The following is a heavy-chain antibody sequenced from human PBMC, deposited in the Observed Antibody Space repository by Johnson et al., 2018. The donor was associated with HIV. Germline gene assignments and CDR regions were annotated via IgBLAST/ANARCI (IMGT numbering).Heavy chain of an antibody. CDR2: ISWNSGSI. Sequence: EVQLVESGGGLVQPGRSLRLSCAASGFTFDDYAMHWVRQAPGKGLEWVSGISWNSGSIGYADSVKGRFTISRDNAKNSLYLQMNSLRAEDTALYYCAKEDGNLNAFDIWGQGTMVTVSS. CDR3: AKEDGNLNAFDI. V-gene: IGHV3-9*01. J-gene: IGHJ3*02. D-gene: IGHD5-24*01. CDR1: GFTFDDYA.